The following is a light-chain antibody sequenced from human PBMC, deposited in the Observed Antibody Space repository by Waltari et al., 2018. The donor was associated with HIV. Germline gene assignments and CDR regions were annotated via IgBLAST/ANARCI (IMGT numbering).Light chain of an antibody. CDR3: QQYNNWPPIT. V-gene: IGKV3-15*01. CDR1: QSVSSN. CDR2: GAS. J-gene: IGKJ5*01. Sequence: EIVMTQSPSTLSVSPGERATLSCRASQSVSSNLAWYQQKPGKAPMLLIYGASTRATGIPARCSGSGSGTEFTLTISSLQSEEFAVYYCQQYNNWPPITFGQGTRLEIK.